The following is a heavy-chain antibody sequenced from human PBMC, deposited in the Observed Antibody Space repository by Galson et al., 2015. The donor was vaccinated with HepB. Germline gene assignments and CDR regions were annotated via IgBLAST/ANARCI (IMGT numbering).Heavy chain of an antibody. Sequence: SVKVSCKASGYTFSNYGMSWVRQAPGKGLEWMGSTSAYNGATNYAQKLQGRVTMTTDTSTSTAYMELRSLRSDDTAVYYCARDRYCSSTSCYTAHFDIWGQGTMVTVSS. J-gene: IGHJ3*02. CDR3: ARDRYCSSTSCYTAHFDI. D-gene: IGHD2-2*02. CDR2: TSAYNGAT. CDR1: GYTFSNYG. V-gene: IGHV1-18*01.